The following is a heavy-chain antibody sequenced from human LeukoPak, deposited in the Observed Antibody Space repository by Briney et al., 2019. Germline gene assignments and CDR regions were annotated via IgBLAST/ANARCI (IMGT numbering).Heavy chain of an antibody. J-gene: IGHJ3*02. CDR1: GGSISSYY. CDR3: ASGYCSGGSREFDAFDI. CDR2: IYYSGST. Sequence: SETLSLTCTVSGGSISSYYWSWIRQPPGKGLEWIGYIYYSGSTNYNPSLKSRVTISVDTSKNQFSLKLSSVTAADTAVYYCASGYCSGGSREFDAFDIWGQGTMVTVSS. V-gene: IGHV4-59*01. D-gene: IGHD2-15*01.